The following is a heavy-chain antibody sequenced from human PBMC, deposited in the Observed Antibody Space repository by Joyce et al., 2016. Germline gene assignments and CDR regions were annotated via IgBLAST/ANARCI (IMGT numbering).Heavy chain of an antibody. CDR3: AKVAEGSAVYFYYMDV. J-gene: IGHJ6*03. D-gene: IGHD6-6*01. V-gene: IGHV3-23*01. Sequence: EVQLLESGGGLVQPAGSLRLSCAASGFTFSSYAMGWVRQAPGKGLEWVSVISGSGGSIYDADSVKGRFTFSRDNSKNTLYLQMNSLRAEDTAVYYCAKVAEGSAVYFYYMDVWSKGTTVTVSS. CDR1: GFTFSSYA. CDR2: ISGSGGSI.